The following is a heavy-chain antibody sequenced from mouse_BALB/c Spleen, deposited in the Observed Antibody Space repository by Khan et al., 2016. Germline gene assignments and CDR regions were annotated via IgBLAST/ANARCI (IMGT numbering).Heavy chain of an antibody. CDR3: ARSSSGYWYYFDY. V-gene: IGHV3-1*02. CDR1: GYSITSHYS. J-gene: IGHJ2*01. Sequence: EVQLQESGPDLVKPSQSLSLTCTVTGYSITSHYSWHWIRHFPGNKLEWMGYIYYSGSTNYNPSLKSRISITRDTSKNQFFLQLNSVTTEDTATXYSARSSSGYWYYFDYWGQGTTLTVSS. CDR2: IYYSGST. D-gene: IGHD3-1*01.